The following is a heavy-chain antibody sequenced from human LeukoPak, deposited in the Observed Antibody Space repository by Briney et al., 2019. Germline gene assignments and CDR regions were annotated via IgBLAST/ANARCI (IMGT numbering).Heavy chain of an antibody. CDR1: GFTFSSYW. D-gene: IGHD5-18*01. Sequence: PGGSLRLSCAASGFTFSSYWTSWVRQAPGKGLEWVANIKQDGSEKYYVDSVKGRFTISRDNAKNSLYLQMNSLRAEDTAVYYCARVRTAMGNDYWGQGTLVTVSS. CDR2: IKQDGSEK. CDR3: ARVRTAMGNDY. V-gene: IGHV3-7*01. J-gene: IGHJ4*02.